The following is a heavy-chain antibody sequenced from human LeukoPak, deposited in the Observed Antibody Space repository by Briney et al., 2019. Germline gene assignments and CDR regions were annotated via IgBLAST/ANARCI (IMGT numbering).Heavy chain of an antibody. CDR1: GFSFSNYA. Sequence: GGSLRLSCAASGFSFSNYAMTWARQAPGKGLEWVSVLSGSGETTYYADSVNGRFTISRDNSKNMVYLQMNSLRAEDTAVYYCAKGKMTTVSHFDYWGQGTLVTVSS. D-gene: IGHD4-17*01. J-gene: IGHJ4*02. CDR2: LSGSGETT. CDR3: AKGKMTTVSHFDY. V-gene: IGHV3-23*01.